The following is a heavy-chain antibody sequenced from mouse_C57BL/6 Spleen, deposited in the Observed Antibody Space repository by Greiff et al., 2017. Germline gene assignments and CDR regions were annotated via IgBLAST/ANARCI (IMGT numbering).Heavy chain of an antibody. CDR2: IDPNSGGT. J-gene: IGHJ4*01. Sequence: QVQLKQPGAELVKPGASVKLSCKASGYTFTSYWMHWVKQRPGRGLEWIGRIDPNSGGTKYNEKFKSKATLTVDKPSSTAYMQLSSLTSEDSAVYYCASEGLYAMDYWGQGTSVTVSS. CDR3: ASEGLYAMDY. V-gene: IGHV1-72*01. CDR1: GYTFTSYW.